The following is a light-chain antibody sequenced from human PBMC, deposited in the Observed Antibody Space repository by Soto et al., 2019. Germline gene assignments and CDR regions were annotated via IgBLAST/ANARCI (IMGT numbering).Light chain of an antibody. V-gene: IGKV1-9*01. CDR3: QQLNSYPR. J-gene: IGKJ5*01. CDR2: AAS. Sequence: IQLTPSPSFLSASVGASVTITCRASQGISSYLAWYQQKPGKAPKLLIYAASTLQSGVPSRFSGSGSGTEFTLTISSLQPEDFATYYCQQLNSYPRFGQGTRLEIK. CDR1: QGISSY.